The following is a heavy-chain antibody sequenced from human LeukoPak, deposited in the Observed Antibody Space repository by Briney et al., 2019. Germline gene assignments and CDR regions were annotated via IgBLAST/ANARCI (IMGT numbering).Heavy chain of an antibody. CDR2: ISSGSFAI. CDR3: ARSDNGDYDH. D-gene: IGHD2-21*02. CDR1: GFTFSVFN. Sequence: PGGSLRLSCAASGFTFSVFNMNWVRQSPGKGLEWISYISSGSFAIYYADSVKGRFTVPRDNAENSLYLQMNSLTVEDTAVYYCARSDNGDYDHWGQGTLVTVSS. V-gene: IGHV3-48*01. J-gene: IGHJ5*02.